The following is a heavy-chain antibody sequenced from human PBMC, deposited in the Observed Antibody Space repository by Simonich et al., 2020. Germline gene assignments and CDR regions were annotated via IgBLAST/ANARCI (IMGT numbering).Heavy chain of an antibody. CDR2: INPNRGGT. CDR1: GYTFTGYY. Sequence: QVQLVQSGAEVKKPGASVKVSCKASGYTFTGYYMHWVRQAPGQGLEWLGWINPNRGGTNYAKKFQGRVTMTRDTSISTAYMELSRLRSDDTAVYYCARGPRWTGDDAFDIRGQGTMVTVSS. V-gene: IGHV1-2*02. CDR3: ARGPRWTGDDAFDI. D-gene: IGHD7-27*01. J-gene: IGHJ3*02.